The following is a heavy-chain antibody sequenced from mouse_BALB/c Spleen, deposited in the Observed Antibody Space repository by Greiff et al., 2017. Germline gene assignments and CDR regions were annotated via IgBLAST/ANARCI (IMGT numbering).Heavy chain of an antibody. CDR3: ARGSSGYAFAY. D-gene: IGHD3-1*01. CDR1: GFTFSDYG. CDR2: ISNLAYSI. V-gene: IGHV5-15*02. J-gene: IGHJ3*01. Sequence: EVQLVESGGGLVQPGGSRKLSCAASGFTFSDYGMAWVRQAPGKGPEWVAFISNLAYSIYYADTVTGRFTISRENAKNTLYLEMSSLRSEDTAMYYCARGSSGYAFAYWGQGTLVTVSA.